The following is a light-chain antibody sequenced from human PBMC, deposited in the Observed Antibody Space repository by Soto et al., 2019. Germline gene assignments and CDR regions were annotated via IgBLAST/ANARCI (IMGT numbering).Light chain of an antibody. J-gene: IGKJ1*01. CDR2: AAY. CDR3: QQLNTYPLT. CDR1: QGISTY. Sequence: DIQLTQSPAFLSASVGDRVTITCRASQGISTYLAWYQQKPGKAPTLLIYAAYTLQSGVPSRFSGSGSGTDFTITISSLQPEDFATYYSQQLNTYPLTFGQGTKVEIK. V-gene: IGKV1-9*01.